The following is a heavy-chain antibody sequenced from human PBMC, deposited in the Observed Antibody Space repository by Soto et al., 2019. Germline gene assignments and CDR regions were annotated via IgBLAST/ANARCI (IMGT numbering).Heavy chain of an antibody. D-gene: IGHD2-2*01. CDR2: INPETGGT. CDR1: GYTFTGYY. V-gene: IGHV1-2*02. J-gene: IGHJ6*02. CDR3: ARERYQVISDGMDV. Sequence: SVKVSCKASGYTFTGYYVHWVREAPGQGLEWMGWINPETGGTSYAQKFQGRVTLSRDTSINTAYLEVSRLRFDDAAVYFCARERYQVISDGMDVWGQGTTVTVSS.